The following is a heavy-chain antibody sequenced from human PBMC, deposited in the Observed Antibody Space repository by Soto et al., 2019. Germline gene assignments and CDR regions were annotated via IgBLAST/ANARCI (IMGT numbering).Heavy chain of an antibody. D-gene: IGHD5-12*01. CDR1: GGTFSSYA. V-gene: IGHV1-69*06. CDR2: IIPIFGAA. Sequence: SVKVSCKASGGTFSSYATSWVRQAPGQGLEWMGGIIPIFGAANYAQKFQGRVTITADKSTSTAYMELSSLRAEDTAVYYCARESEMATNFYGYWGQGTLVTVSS. CDR3: ARESEMATNFYGY. J-gene: IGHJ4*02.